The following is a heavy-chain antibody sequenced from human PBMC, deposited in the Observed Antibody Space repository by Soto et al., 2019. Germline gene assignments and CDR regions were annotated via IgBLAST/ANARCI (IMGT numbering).Heavy chain of an antibody. Sequence: EVQLLESGGGLVQPGESLRLSCAASGFTFSSYAMKWVRPAPGKGLEWVSSISGSGDYTYFADSVKGRFTISRDNSKDTLYLQMSRLRVEDPAIYYCAKDSRSHPKGWFDPWGQGTLVTVSS. CDR3: AKDSRSHPKGWFDP. V-gene: IGHV3-23*01. J-gene: IGHJ5*02. CDR1: GFTFSSYA. CDR2: ISGSGDYT. D-gene: IGHD1-26*01.